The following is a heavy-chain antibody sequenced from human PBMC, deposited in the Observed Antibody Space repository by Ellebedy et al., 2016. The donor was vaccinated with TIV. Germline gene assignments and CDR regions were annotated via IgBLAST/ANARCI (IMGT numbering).Heavy chain of an antibody. V-gene: IGHV4-39*07. CDR1: GGSISSSSYY. Sequence: SETLSLTXTVSGGSISSSSYYWGWIRQPPGKGLEWIGSIYYSGSTYYNPSLKSRVTISVDTSKNQFSLKLSSVTAADTAVYYCALRRESSGWYGEDAFDIWGQGTMVTVSS. D-gene: IGHD6-19*01. CDR3: ALRRESSGWYGEDAFDI. CDR2: IYYSGST. J-gene: IGHJ3*02.